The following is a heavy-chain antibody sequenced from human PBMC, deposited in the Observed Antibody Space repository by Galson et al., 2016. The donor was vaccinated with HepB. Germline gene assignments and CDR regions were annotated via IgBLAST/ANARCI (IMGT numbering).Heavy chain of an antibody. V-gene: IGHV3-21*01. CDR1: GFTFSSYS. J-gene: IGHJ4*02. CDR2: ISSSSSYSSSPYK. D-gene: IGHD3-10*01. Sequence: SLRLSCAASGFTFSSYSMNWVRQAPGRWLKWVSSISSSSSYSSSPYKYYADSVKGRLTVSRDNAKNSVFLQLNSLRAEDTAVYYCARGRGYFDSWGQGTLVTVSS. CDR3: ARGRGYFDS.